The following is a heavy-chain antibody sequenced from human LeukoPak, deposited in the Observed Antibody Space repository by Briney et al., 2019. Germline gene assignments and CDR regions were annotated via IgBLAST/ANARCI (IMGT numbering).Heavy chain of an antibody. CDR1: GFTFSSYA. D-gene: IGHD5-18*01. CDR2: FSGSGGST. CDR3: ARGLGYTTGTEVFDY. J-gene: IGHJ4*02. Sequence: GGSLRLSCAASGFTFSSYAMSWVRQAPGKGLECISGFSGSGGSTYYADSVKGRFTISRDNSKNTLYLQMNSLKTEDTAVYYCARGLGYTTGTEVFDYWGQGTLVTVSS. V-gene: IGHV3-23*01.